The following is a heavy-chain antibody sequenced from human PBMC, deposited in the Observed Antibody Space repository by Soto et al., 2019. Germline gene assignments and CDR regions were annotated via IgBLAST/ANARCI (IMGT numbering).Heavy chain of an antibody. Sequence: SETLSLTCTVSGGSVSSGNYYWSWIRQPPGKGLEWIGFIYYTGSTSYNPSLKSRVTISVDTSKNQFSLKLSSVTAADTAVYYCASSNIAAAGFYYYGMDVWGRGTTVTVSS. V-gene: IGHV4-61*01. CDR2: IYYTGST. CDR1: GGSVSSGNYY. J-gene: IGHJ6*02. D-gene: IGHD6-13*01. CDR3: ASSNIAAAGFYYYGMDV.